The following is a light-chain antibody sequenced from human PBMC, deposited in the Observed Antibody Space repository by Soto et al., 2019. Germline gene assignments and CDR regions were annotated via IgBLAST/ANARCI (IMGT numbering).Light chain of an antibody. CDR1: QSVSSY. CDR3: CQRSNWPPLT. J-gene: IGKJ4*01. V-gene: IGKV3-11*01. Sequence: EIVLTQSPATLSLSPGERATLSCRASQSVSSYLAWYQQKPGQAPRLLIYDASNRATGIPARFSGSGSGTDVFPPTSSLEPQEDVVYYYCQRSNWPPLTFGRGTKVEIK. CDR2: DAS.